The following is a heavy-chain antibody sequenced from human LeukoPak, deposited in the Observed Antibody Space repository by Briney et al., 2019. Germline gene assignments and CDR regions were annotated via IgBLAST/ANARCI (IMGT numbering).Heavy chain of an antibody. J-gene: IGHJ4*02. Sequence: ASVKVSCKASGGTFSSYAISWVRQAPGQGLEWMGRIIPIFGTANYAQKFQGRVTITTDESTRTAYMELSSLRSEDTAVYYCARGPVAAAGTRFADYWGQGTLVTVSS. CDR1: GGTFSSYA. CDR3: ARGPVAAAGTRFADY. CDR2: IIPIFGTA. V-gene: IGHV1-69*05. D-gene: IGHD6-13*01.